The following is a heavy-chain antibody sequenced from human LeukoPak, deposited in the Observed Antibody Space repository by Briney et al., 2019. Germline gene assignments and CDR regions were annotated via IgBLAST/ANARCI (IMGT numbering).Heavy chain of an antibody. CDR3: AKDSRDSSGCPGLDY. CDR1: GFTFSSYG. D-gene: IGHD3-22*01. J-gene: IGHJ4*02. Sequence: GGSLRLSCAASGFTFSSYGMHWVRQAPGKGLEWVAVIWYDGSNKYYADSVKGRFTISRDNSKNTLYLQMNSLRAEDTAVYYCAKDSRDSSGCPGLDYWGQGTLVTVSS. V-gene: IGHV3-33*06. CDR2: IWYDGSNK.